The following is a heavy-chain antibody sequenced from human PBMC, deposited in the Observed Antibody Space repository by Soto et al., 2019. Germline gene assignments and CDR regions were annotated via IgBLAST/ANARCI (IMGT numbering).Heavy chain of an antibody. CDR2: IYYSGST. D-gene: IGHD2-2*01. Sequence: PSETLSLTCTVSGGSISSGDYYWSWIRQPPGKGLEWIGYIYYSGSTYYNPSLKSRVTISVDTSKNQFSLKLSSVTAADTAVYYCARGRGLVVPAAMVYWYFDLWGRGTLVTVSS. CDR1: GGSISSGDYY. CDR3: ARGRGLVVPAAMVYWYFDL. V-gene: IGHV4-30-4*01. J-gene: IGHJ2*01.